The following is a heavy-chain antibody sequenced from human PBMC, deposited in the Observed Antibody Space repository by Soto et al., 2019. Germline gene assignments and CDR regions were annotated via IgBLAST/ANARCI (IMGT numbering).Heavy chain of an antibody. CDR2: ISGSGDKT. CDR3: AKAGSYGSGSYYNWFDV. CDR1: GFTFSNYA. D-gene: IGHD3-10*01. J-gene: IGHJ5*02. Sequence: PGGSLRLSCAASGFTFSNYAMNWVRQAPGKGLEWVSCISGSGDKTYYVDSVKGRFTISRDNSKNTLYLQLNSLSAEDTAEYYCAKAGSYGSGSYYNWFDVWGQVTLVTVSS. V-gene: IGHV3-23*01.